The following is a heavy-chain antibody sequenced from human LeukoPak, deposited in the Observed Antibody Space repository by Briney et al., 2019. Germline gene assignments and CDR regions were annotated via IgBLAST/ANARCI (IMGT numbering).Heavy chain of an antibody. V-gene: IGHV3-9*01. CDR2: ISWNSGNI. J-gene: IGHJ6*03. CDR3: AKPNRAGDQDYYYYYFMDV. D-gene: IGHD7-27*01. CDR1: GFTFSSYA. Sequence: PGGSLRLSCAASGFTFSSYAMSWVRQAPGKGLEWVSGISWNSGNIGYADSVKGRFTISRDNAKNSLYLQMNSLRAEDTALYYCAKPNRAGDQDYYYYYFMDVWGKGTTVTVSS.